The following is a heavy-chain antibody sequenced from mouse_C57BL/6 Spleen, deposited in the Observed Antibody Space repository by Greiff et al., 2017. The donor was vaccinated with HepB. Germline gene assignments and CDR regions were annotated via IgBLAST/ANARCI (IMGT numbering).Heavy chain of an antibody. CDR1: GFTFSDYG. D-gene: IGHD2-1*01. V-gene: IGHV5-15*01. CDR2: ISNLAYSI. CDR3: ASSYGNPFAY. J-gene: IGHJ3*01. Sequence: EVQGVESGGGLVQPGGSLKLSCAASGFTFSDYGMAWVRQAPRKGPEWVAFISNLAYSIYYADTVTGRFTISRENAKNTLYLEMSSLRSEDTAMYYCASSYGNPFAYWGQGTLVTVSA.